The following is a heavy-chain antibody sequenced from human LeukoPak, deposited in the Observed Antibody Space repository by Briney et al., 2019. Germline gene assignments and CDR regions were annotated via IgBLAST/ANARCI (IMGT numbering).Heavy chain of an antibody. J-gene: IGHJ4*02. CDR2: INSSGSYI. CDR1: GFTFSSYA. D-gene: IGHD2/OR15-2a*01. CDR3: PRDLTKSMAYCFDC. V-gene: IGHV3-21*01. Sequence: GGSLRLSCAASGFTFSSYAMNWVRQAPGKGLEWVSFINSSGSYIYYADSVKGRFTISRDNAKNSLYLQMNRLRAEDTAVYYCPRDLTKSMAYCFDCWGQGTMVTVSS.